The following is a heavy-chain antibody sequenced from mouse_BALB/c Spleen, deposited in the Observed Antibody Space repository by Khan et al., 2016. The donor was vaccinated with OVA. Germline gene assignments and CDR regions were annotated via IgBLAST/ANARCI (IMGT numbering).Heavy chain of an antibody. CDR2: INPTSGYT. CDR3: ARDRMDY. Sequence: QVQLQQSGAEQAKPGASVKMSCKTSGYTFSSSWMHWVKQRPGQGLEWIGYINPTSGYTEYTEKFKDKATLSADKSSSTAYLQLTSLTSEDSAVYYCARDRMDYWGQGTTLTVSS. CDR1: GYTFSSSW. J-gene: IGHJ2*01. V-gene: IGHV1-7*01.